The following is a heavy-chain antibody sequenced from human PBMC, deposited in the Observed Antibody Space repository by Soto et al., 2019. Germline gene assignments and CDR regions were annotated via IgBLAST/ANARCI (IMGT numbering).Heavy chain of an antibody. CDR3: ARDALYGSGSYYMKD. CDR1: GFTFSSYG. D-gene: IGHD3-10*01. J-gene: IGHJ4*02. V-gene: IGHV3-33*01. CDR2: IWYDGSNK. Sequence: GGSLRLSCAASGFTFSSYGMHWVRQAPGKGLEWVAVIWYDGSNKYYADSVKGRFTISRDNSKNTLYLQMNSLRAEDTAVYYCARDALYGSGSYYMKDWGQGTLVTVSS.